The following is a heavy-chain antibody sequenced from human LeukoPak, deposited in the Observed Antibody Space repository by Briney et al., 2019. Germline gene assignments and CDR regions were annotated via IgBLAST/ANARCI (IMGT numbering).Heavy chain of an antibody. Sequence: ASVKVSCKASGYTFTSYDINWVRQATGQGLEWMGWMNPNSGNTGYAQKFQGRVTITRNTSISTAYMELSSLRSEDAAVYYCARVSLRYRRAFDIWGQGTMVTVSS. CDR3: ARVSLRYRRAFDI. D-gene: IGHD1-14*01. CDR1: GYTFTSYD. V-gene: IGHV1-8*03. J-gene: IGHJ3*02. CDR2: MNPNSGNT.